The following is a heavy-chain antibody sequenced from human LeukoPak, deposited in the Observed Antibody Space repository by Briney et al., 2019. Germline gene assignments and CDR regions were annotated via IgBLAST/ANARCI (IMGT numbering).Heavy chain of an antibody. CDR3: ARENNYYDSRYYFDY. Sequence: GASVKVSCKASGYTFTSYYMHRVRQAPGQGLEWMGIINPSGGSTSYAQKFQGRVTMTRDTSTSTVYMELSSLRSEDTAVYYCARENNYYDSRYYFDYWGQGTLVTVSS. CDR1: GYTFTSYY. D-gene: IGHD3-22*01. V-gene: IGHV1-46*01. CDR2: INPSGGST. J-gene: IGHJ4*02.